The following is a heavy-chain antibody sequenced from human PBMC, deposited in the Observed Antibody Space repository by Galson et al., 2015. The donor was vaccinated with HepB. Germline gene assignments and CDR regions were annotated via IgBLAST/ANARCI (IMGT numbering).Heavy chain of an antibody. J-gene: IGHJ3*02. CDR1: GGSISSSSYY. D-gene: IGHD6-19*01. Sequence: GGSISSSSYYWGWIRQPPGKGLEWIVNIYYSGTTYYNPSLNSRVTMSLDTSKNQFSLKLSSVTAADTAVYYCASRDSSEDAFDIWGQGTMVTVSS. CDR2: IYYSGTT. V-gene: IGHV4-39*01. CDR3: ASRDSSEDAFDI.